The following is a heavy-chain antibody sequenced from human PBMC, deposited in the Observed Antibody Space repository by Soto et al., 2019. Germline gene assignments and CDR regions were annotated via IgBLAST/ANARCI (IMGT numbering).Heavy chain of an antibody. CDR1: CFTFSCYG. CDR3: AKDSDFWSGFGDY. D-gene: IGHD3-3*01. V-gene: IGHV3-30*18. CDR2: ISYDGSNK. J-gene: IGHJ4*02. Sequence: GGSLRLSCAGSCFTFSCYGMHWVRQAPGKGLEWVAVISYDGSNKYYADSVKGRFTISRDNSKNTLYLQMNSLRAEDTAVYYCAKDSDFWSGFGDYWGQGTLVTVSS.